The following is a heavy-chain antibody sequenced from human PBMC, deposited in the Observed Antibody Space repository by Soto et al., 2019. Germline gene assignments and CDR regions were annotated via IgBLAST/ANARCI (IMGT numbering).Heavy chain of an antibody. CDR3: AKPGCGRGGCYPYYSDY. CDR2: LGSDGGST. Sequence: EVQLLESGGGLVQPGGSLRLSCPASGLTFSDYAISWGRQVPGKGLAWVSALGSDGGSTWYTDSVKGRFVISRDNSEGTLYLQMSSLRAEDTAIYYCAKPGCGRGGCYPYYSDYWGQGTVVTVSS. CDR1: GLTFSDYA. V-gene: IGHV3-23*01. J-gene: IGHJ4*02. D-gene: IGHD2-15*01.